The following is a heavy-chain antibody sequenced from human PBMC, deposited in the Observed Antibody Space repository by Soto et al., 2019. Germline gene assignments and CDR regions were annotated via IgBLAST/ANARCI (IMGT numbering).Heavy chain of an antibody. CDR1: GFTFSSYG. CDR2: IWYDGSNK. D-gene: IGHD6-19*01. CDR3: ARGQWLLKYFDY. Sequence: GGSLRLSCAASGFTFSSYGMHLVRQAPGKGLEWVAVIWYDGSNKYYADSVKGRFTISRDNSKNTLYLQMNSLRAEDTAVYYCARGQWLLKYFDYWGQGTLVTVSS. V-gene: IGHV3-33*01. J-gene: IGHJ4*02.